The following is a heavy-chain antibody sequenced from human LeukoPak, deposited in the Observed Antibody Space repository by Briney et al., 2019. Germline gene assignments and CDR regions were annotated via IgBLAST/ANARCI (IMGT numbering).Heavy chain of an antibody. CDR3: ARSYSSSWYNWFDP. V-gene: IGHV3-48*03. Sequence: LSLTCTVSGYSISSGYYWVRQAPGKGLEWVSYISSSGSTIYYADSVKGRFTISRDNAKNSLYLQMNSLRAEDTAVYYCARSYSSSWYNWFDPWGQGTLVTVSS. D-gene: IGHD6-13*01. J-gene: IGHJ5*02. CDR1: GYSISSGY. CDR2: ISSSGSTI.